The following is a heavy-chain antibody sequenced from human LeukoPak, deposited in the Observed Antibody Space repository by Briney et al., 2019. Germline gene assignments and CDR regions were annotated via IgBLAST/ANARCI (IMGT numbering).Heavy chain of an antibody. CDR1: GASITSFH. J-gene: IGHJ4*02. Sequence: SETLSLTCTVSGASITSFHWTWIRQPAGKGLESIGLIYSSGSTIYNPSLQSRVAMSVDMTKNQLSLKLSSVTAADTAMYYCARKDGDYWGQGTLVTVSS. CDR3: ARKDGDY. D-gene: IGHD6-6*01. V-gene: IGHV4-4*07. CDR2: IYSSGST.